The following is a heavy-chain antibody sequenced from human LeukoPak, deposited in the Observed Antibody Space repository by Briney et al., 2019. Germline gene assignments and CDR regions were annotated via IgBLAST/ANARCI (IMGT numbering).Heavy chain of an antibody. CDR3: ARVGSSGWYFDY. D-gene: IGHD6-19*01. J-gene: IGHJ4*02. V-gene: IGHV4-34*01. CDR2: INHSGST. Sequence: PSETLSLTCAVYGGSSSGYYWSWIRQPPGKGLEWIGEINHSGSTNYNPSLKSRVTISVDTSKNQFSLKLSSVTAADTAVYYCARVGSSGWYFDYWGQGTLVTVSS. CDR1: GGSSSGYY.